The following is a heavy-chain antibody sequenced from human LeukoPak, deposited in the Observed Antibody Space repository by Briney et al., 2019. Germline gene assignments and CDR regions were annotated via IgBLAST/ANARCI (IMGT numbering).Heavy chain of an antibody. CDR1: GYTFTSYA. Sequence: ASVKVSCKASGYTFTSYALNWVRQAPGQGLEWMGWVNTNTGNPTYAQGFTGRFVFSSDTSVSTAYLQISSLKAEDTVVYYCARSPPSVSGTNYYGMDVWGQGTTVTVSS. CDR2: VNTNTGNP. CDR3: ARSPPSVSGTNYYGMDV. D-gene: IGHD6-19*01. J-gene: IGHJ6*02. V-gene: IGHV7-4-1*02.